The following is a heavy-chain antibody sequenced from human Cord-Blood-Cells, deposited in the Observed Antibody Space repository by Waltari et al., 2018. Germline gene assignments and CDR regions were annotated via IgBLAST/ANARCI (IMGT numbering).Heavy chain of an antibody. CDR2: INHSGST. V-gene: IGHV4-34*01. CDR1: GGSFSGYY. D-gene: IGHD1-7*01. CDR3: ARDITGTTCSDY. J-gene: IGHJ4*02. Sequence: QVQLQQWGAGLLKPSETLSLTCAVYGGSFSGYYWSWIRQPPGKGLEWIGEINHSGSTNYNPSHKSRVTISVDTSKNQFSLKLSSVTAADTAVYYCARDITGTTCSDYWGQGTLVTVSS.